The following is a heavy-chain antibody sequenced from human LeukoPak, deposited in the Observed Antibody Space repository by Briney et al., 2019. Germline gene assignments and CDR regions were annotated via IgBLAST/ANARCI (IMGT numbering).Heavy chain of an antibody. Sequence: SETLSLTCTVSGGSIRSSSYYWGWIRQPPGKGLEWIGSIYYSGSTYYNPSLKSRVTISVDTSKNQFSLKLSSVTAADTAVYYCARQGPLRDWFDPWGQGTLVTVSS. CDR1: GGSIRSSSYY. V-gene: IGHV4-39*01. D-gene: IGHD5-12*01. CDR3: ARQGPLRDWFDP. CDR2: IYYSGST. J-gene: IGHJ5*02.